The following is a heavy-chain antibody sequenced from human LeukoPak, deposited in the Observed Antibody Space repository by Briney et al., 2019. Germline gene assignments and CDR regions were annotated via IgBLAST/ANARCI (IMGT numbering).Heavy chain of an antibody. D-gene: IGHD1-26*01. V-gene: IGHV3-48*03. Sequence: GRSLRLSCAASGFTFSSYAMHWVRQAPGKGLEWVSYISSSGSTIYYADSVKGRFTISRDNAKNSLYLQMNSLRAEDTAVYYCARAGSGRSPDWFDPWGQGTLVTVSS. CDR2: ISSSGSTI. CDR1: GFTFSSYA. J-gene: IGHJ5*02. CDR3: ARAGSGRSPDWFDP.